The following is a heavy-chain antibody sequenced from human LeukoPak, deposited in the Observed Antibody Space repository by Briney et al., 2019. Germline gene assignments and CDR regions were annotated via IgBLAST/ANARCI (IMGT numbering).Heavy chain of an antibody. CDR3: ARESVDYYDSSGYYDY. V-gene: IGHV3-7*01. CDR1: GFTVSSNY. Sequence: GGSLRLSCAASGFTVSSNYMSWVRQAPGKGLEWVANIKQDGSEKYYVDSVKGRFTISRDNAKNSLYLQMNSLRAEDTAVYYCARESVDYYDSSGYYDYWGQGTLVTVSS. J-gene: IGHJ4*02. CDR2: IKQDGSEK. D-gene: IGHD3-22*01.